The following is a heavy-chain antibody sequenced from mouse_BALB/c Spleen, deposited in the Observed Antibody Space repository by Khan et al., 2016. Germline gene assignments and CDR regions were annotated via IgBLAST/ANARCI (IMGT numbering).Heavy chain of an antibody. CDR1: GYTFTDYA. CDR2: ISPGNGDI. CDR3: KSSLAWFAY. V-gene: IGHV1S53*02. J-gene: IGHJ3*01. Sequence: QVQLKQSDAELVKPGASVKISCKASGYTFTDYAIHWVKQKPEQGLEWIGYISPGNGDIKYNEKFKGRATLTADKSSSTAYMQINSLTSEDSSVYFCKSSLAWFAYWGQGTLVTVSA.